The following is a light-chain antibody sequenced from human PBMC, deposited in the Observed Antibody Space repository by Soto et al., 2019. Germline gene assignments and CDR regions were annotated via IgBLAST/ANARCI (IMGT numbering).Light chain of an antibody. J-gene: IGKJ2*01. CDR2: DAS. CDR3: QQRSNWPYT. Sequence: EIVLTQSPATLSLSPGERATLSCRASQSVSSYLAWYQPKPGQAPRLLIYDASNRATGIPARFSGSGSGTDFTLTISSLEPEDFAVYYGQQRSNWPYTFGQGTKLEIK. V-gene: IGKV3-11*01. CDR1: QSVSSY.